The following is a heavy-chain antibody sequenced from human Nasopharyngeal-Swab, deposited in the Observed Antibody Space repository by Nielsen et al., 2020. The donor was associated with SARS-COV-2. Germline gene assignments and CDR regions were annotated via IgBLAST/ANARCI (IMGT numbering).Heavy chain of an antibody. D-gene: IGHD2-2*01. CDR3: ARDKGCCSSTSCYVDY. CDR2: ISSSGSTI. J-gene: IGHJ4*02. CDR1: GFTFSDYY. V-gene: IGHV3-11*01. Sequence: GESLKISCAASGFTFSDYYMSWIRQAPGKGLEWVSYISSSGSTIYYADSVKGRFTISRDNAKNSLYLQMNSLRAEDTAVYYCARDKGCCSSTSCYVDYWGQGTLVTVSS.